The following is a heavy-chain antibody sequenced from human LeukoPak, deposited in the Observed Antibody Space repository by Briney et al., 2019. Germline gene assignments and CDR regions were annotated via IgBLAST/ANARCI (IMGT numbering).Heavy chain of an antibody. V-gene: IGHV3-53*05. J-gene: IGHJ5*02. Sequence: PGGSLRLSCAASGFTVSSNYMSLVRQAPGKGMEWVSVIYSGGSTYYADSVKGRFTISSDNSKNTLYLQMNSLRAEDTAVYYCARDPRDYYDSSGSPYNWFDPWGQGTLVTVSS. CDR2: IYSGGST. D-gene: IGHD3-22*01. CDR1: GFTVSSNY. CDR3: ARDPRDYYDSSGSPYNWFDP.